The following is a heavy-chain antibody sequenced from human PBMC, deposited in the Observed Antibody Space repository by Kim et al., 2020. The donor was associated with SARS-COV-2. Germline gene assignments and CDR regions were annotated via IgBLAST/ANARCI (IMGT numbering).Heavy chain of an antibody. D-gene: IGHD1-7*01. Sequence: YNPSLKSRVTISVDTSKNQFSLKLSSVTAADTAVYYCARGSGTTRLLVDYWGQGTLVTVSS. J-gene: IGHJ4*02. CDR3: ARGSGTTRLLVDY. V-gene: IGHV4-34*01.